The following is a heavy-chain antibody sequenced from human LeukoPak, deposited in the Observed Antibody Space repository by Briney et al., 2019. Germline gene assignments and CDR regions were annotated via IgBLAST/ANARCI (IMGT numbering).Heavy chain of an antibody. J-gene: IGHJ4*02. V-gene: IGHV3-43*02. CDR1: GFTFDDYA. CDR2: ISGDGGST. CDR3: AKDISRNFVVVPAADY. D-gene: IGHD2-2*01. Sequence: GGSLRLSCAASGFTFDDYAMHWVRQPPGKSLEWVSLISGDGGSTYYADSVKGRFTVSRDNSKNSLYLQMNSLRTEDTALYYCAKDISRNFVVVPAADYWGQGTLVTVSS.